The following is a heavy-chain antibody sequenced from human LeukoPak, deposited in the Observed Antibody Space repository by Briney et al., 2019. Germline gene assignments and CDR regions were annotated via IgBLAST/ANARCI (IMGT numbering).Heavy chain of an antibody. D-gene: IGHD6-13*01. CDR3: AKEAAAAGTNYYYMDV. CDR2: ISGSGGST. CDR1: GFTFSSYA. V-gene: IGHV3-23*01. Sequence: GGSLRLSCAASGFTFSSYAMSWVRQAPGKGLEWVSAISGSGGSTYYADSVKGRFTVSRDNSKNTLYLQMNSLRAEDTAVYYCAKEAAAAGTNYYYMDVWGKGTTVTVSS. J-gene: IGHJ6*03.